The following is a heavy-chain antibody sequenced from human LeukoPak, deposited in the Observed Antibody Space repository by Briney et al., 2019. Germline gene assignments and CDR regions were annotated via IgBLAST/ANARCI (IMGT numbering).Heavy chain of an antibody. CDR2: ISWNSGSI. Sequence: GRSLRLSCAASGFTFDDYAMHWVRQAPGKGLERVSGISWNSGSIGYADSVKGRFTISRDNSKNTLYLQMNSLRAEDTAVYYCAKDRAHYYDSSEPLYYFDYWGQGTLVTVSS. D-gene: IGHD3-22*01. CDR3: AKDRAHYYDSSEPLYYFDY. J-gene: IGHJ4*02. CDR1: GFTFDDYA. V-gene: IGHV3-9*01.